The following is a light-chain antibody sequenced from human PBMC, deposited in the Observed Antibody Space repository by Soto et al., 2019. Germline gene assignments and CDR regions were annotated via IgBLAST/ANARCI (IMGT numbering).Light chain of an antibody. V-gene: IGKV1-5*01. CDR3: LQYNSYSLT. J-gene: IGKJ4*01. CDR1: QSISSW. Sequence: DIPMTQSPSTLSASVGDRVTITCRASQSISSWLAWYQQKPGKAPKLLIYDASSLESGVPSRFSGSGSGTEFTLTISSLQPDDFATYYCLQYNSYSLTFGGGTKVEIK. CDR2: DAS.